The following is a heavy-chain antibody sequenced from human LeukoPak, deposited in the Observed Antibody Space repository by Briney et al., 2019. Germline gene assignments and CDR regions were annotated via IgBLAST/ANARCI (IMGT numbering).Heavy chain of an antibody. CDR3: AKGVQWAVPGSCLDS. Sequence: GGSLRLSCPASGFTFNNYAMIWVRQAPGKGLEWVSVISGSGGSTYYADSVKGRFRISRDNSKNTLYLQMNGLRVDDTAVYYCAKGVQWAVPGSCLDSWGLGTLVTVSS. J-gene: IGHJ4*02. CDR2: ISGSGGST. CDR1: GFTFNNYA. D-gene: IGHD6-19*01. V-gene: IGHV3-23*01.